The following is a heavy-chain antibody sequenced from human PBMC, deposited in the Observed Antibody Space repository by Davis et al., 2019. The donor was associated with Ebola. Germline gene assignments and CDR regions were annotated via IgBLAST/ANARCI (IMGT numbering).Heavy chain of an antibody. CDR3: ARLKNTYYYDSSGYGRAYYFDY. Sequence: SETLSLTCAVSGGSISSSNWWSWVRQPPGKGLEWIGEIYHSGSTNYNPSLKSRVTISVDKSKNQFSLKLSSVTAADTAVYYCARLKNTYYYDSSGYGRAYYFDYWGQGTLVTVSS. J-gene: IGHJ4*02. CDR1: GGSISSSNW. CDR2: IYHSGST. D-gene: IGHD3-22*01. V-gene: IGHV4-4*02.